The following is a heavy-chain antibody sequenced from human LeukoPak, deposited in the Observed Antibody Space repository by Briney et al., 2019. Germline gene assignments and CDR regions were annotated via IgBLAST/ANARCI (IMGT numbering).Heavy chain of an antibody. D-gene: IGHD6-19*01. Sequence: SQTLSLTCVISGDSVSSNSAAWNWIRQSPSRGLEWLGRTYYRSKWYNDYAVSVKSRITINPDTSKNQFSLQLNSVTPEDTAVYYCAMESQWLVPGWFDPWGQGTLVTVSS. J-gene: IGHJ5*02. CDR3: AMESQWLVPGWFDP. CDR2: TYYRSKWYN. CDR1: GDSVSSNSAA. V-gene: IGHV6-1*01.